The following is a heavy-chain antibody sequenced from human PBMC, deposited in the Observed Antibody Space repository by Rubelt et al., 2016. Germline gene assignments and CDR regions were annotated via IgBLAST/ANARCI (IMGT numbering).Heavy chain of an antibody. Sequence: EVQLVESGGGLVKPGGSLRLSCAVSGFTFSTNWMNWVRQAPGKGLEWVANIKRDGSEKYYVDSVRGRFTISRDNAKNSLYLQSNSLRVEDTAVYYCARGGGASDFWGQGTLVTVSS. V-gene: IGHV3-7*01. CDR1: GFTFSTNW. J-gene: IGHJ4*02. CDR2: IKRDGSEK. D-gene: IGHD1-26*01. CDR3: ARGGGASDF.